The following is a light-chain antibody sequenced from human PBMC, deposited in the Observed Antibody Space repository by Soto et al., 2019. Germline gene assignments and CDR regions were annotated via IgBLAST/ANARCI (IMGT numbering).Light chain of an antibody. Sequence: YVLTAPASASVSPGQSITISCNGTTADVGSSKFVSWYQQHPGKAPKLILYEATKRPAGVSNRFSGSKSGNTASLTISGLQPEDEADYYCCSYVGGTITYYVCGIGTKVTVL. CDR2: EAT. J-gene: IGLJ1*01. CDR3: CSYVGGTITYYV. V-gene: IGLV2-23*01. CDR1: TADVGSSKF.